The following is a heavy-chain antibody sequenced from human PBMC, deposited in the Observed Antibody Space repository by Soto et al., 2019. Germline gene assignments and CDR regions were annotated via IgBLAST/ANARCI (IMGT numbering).Heavy chain of an antibody. J-gene: IGHJ4*02. V-gene: IGHV3-30*18. CDR3: AKDRGDGSGRGLDY. D-gene: IGHD3-10*01. CDR2: TSSDGTIK. CDR1: GFTFSSFG. Sequence: QVQLVESGGGVVQPVRSLRLSCAASGFTFSSFGMHWFRQAPGKGLEWVALTSSDGTIKYYTDSVKGRFTISRDNSKNTLSLQLNSLRGEDTAVYYCAKDRGDGSGRGLDYWGQGTLVTVSS.